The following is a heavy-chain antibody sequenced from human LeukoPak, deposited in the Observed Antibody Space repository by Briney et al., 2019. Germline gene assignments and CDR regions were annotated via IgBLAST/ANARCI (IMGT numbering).Heavy chain of an antibody. J-gene: IGHJ3*02. CDR3: AREDWSGSSFDT. V-gene: IGHV3-53*01. CDR2: IYSGGST. CDR1: GFTVSSNY. Sequence: PGGSLRLSCAASGFTVSSNYMSWVRQAPGKGLEWVSVIYSGGSTYYADSVKGRFTISRDNSKNTLYLQMNSLRAEDTAVCYCAREDWSGSSFDTWGQGTMVTVSS. D-gene: IGHD1-26*01.